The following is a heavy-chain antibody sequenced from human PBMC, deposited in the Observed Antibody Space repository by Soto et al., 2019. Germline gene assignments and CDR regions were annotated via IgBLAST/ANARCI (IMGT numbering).Heavy chain of an antibody. CDR1: GFTFSNSG. V-gene: IGHV3-30*03. Sequence: QVQLVESGGGVVQPGRSLRLSCAASGFTFSNSGMHWVRQAPGKGLEWVAVISSDGNTQFYADSVKGRFSISRDSSKNKLYLDMNSLRADDAAVYYCTGQIASGHWGQGTLVTVFS. D-gene: IGHD2-8*02. J-gene: IGHJ4*02. CDR2: ISSDGNTQ. CDR3: TGQIASGH.